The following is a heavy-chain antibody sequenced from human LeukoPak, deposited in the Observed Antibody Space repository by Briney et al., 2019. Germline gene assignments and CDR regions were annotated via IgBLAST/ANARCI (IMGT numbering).Heavy chain of an antibody. CDR1: GGSISSYY. Sequence: PSETLSLTCTVSGGSISSYYWSWIRQPAGKGLEWIGRIHTSGSTNYNPSLKSRVTMSVDTSKNQFSLKLSSVTAADTAVYYCASLFTFGGVTDYWGQGILVTVSS. CDR3: ASLFTFGGVTDY. J-gene: IGHJ4*02. V-gene: IGHV4-4*07. CDR2: IHTSGST. D-gene: IGHD3-16*01.